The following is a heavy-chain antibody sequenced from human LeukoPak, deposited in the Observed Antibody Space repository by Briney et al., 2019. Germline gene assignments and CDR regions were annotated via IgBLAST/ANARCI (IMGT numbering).Heavy chain of an antibody. CDR3: ARVAAAAGYFDY. V-gene: IGHV3-21*01. CDR1: GFNFNDYA. J-gene: IGHJ4*02. D-gene: IGHD6-13*01. CDR2: ISSSSSYI. Sequence: GGSLRLSCAASGFNFNDYAMHWVRQAPGKGLEWVSSISSSSSYIYYADSVKGRFTISRDNAKNSLYLQMNSLRAEDTAVYYCARVAAAAGYFDYWGQGTLVTVSS.